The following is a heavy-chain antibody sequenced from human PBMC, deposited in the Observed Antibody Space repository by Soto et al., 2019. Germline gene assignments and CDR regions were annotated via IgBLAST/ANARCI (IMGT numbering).Heavy chain of an antibody. CDR3: ARGQEGVVATH. V-gene: IGHV4-34*01. Sequence: QVQLQQWGAGLLKPSETLSLNCAVNGGSLSGYYWSWIRQPPGKGLEWIGEIKDGGYTNYSPSLKSRVTISSDTSNNQFSLRLNSVTAADTGLYYCARGQEGVVATHWDQGALVTVSS. D-gene: IGHD5-12*01. CDR1: GGSLSGYY. CDR2: IKDGGYT. J-gene: IGHJ4*02.